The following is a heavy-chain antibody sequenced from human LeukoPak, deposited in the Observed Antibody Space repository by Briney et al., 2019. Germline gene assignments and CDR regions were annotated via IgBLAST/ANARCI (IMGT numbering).Heavy chain of an antibody. CDR3: AREPRERWFEYSSSSFDY. CDR1: GYTFTSYG. CDR2: ISAYNGNT. V-gene: IGHV1-18*01. D-gene: IGHD6-6*01. Sequence: ASVKVSCKASGYTFTSYGISWVRQAPGQGLEWMGWISAYNGNTNYAQKLQGRVTMTTDTSTSTAYMELRSLRSDDTAVYYCAREPRERWFEYSSSSFDYWGQGTLVTVSS. J-gene: IGHJ4*02.